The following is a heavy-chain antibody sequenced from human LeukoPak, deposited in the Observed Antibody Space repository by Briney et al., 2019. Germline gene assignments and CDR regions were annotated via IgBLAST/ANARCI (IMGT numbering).Heavy chain of an antibody. V-gene: IGHV3-48*03. Sequence: GGSLRLSCAASGFTFSSYGMNWVRQAPGKGLEWVPYISSSGSTIYYADSVKGRFTISRDNAKNSLYLQMNSLRAEDTAVYYCARDESYYDILTGYPQYYFDYWGQGTLVTVSS. CDR1: GFTFSSYG. CDR3: ARDESYYDILTGYPQYYFDY. J-gene: IGHJ4*02. D-gene: IGHD3-9*01. CDR2: ISSSGSTI.